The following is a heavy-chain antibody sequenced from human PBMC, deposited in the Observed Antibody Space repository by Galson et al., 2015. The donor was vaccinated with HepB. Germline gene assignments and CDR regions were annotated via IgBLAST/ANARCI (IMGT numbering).Heavy chain of an antibody. V-gene: IGHV1-69*13. CDR1: GGTFSSYA. D-gene: IGHD4-23*01. CDR2: IIPIFGTA. J-gene: IGHJ2*01. Sequence: SVKVSCKASGGTFSSYAISWVRQAPGQGLEWMGGIIPIFGTANYAQKFQGRVTITADESTSTAYMELSSLRSEDTAVYYCARGPTTVVTRWYFDLWGRGTLVTVSS. CDR3: ARGPTTVVTRWYFDL.